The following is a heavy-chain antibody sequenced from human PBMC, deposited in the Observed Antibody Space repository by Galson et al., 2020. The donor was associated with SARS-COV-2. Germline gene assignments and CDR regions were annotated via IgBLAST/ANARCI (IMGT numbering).Heavy chain of an antibody. V-gene: IGHV3-15*01. CDR3: TTDPGGVSGFDH. J-gene: IGHJ4*02. CDR2: IRTKADRETT. Sequence: GESLQISCTASGFTFSTAWMSWVRPAPGKGLEWVGLIRTKADRETTDYAAPVKGRFTISRDDSKNTLYLQMYSLKTVDTAVYYCTTDPGGVSGFDHWGQGTLVTVSS. CDR1: GFTFSTAW. D-gene: IGHD2-15*01.